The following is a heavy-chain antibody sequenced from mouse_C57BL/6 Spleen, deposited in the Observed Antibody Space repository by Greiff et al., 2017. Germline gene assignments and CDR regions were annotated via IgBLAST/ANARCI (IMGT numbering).Heavy chain of an antibody. CDR3: ARSDGRYFDD. J-gene: IGHJ2*01. V-gene: IGHV1-42*01. Sequence: EVQLQQSGPELVKPGASVKISCKASGCSFTGYYMNWVKQSPEKSLEWIGEINPSTGGTTYNQKFKAKATLTVDKSSSTAYMQRKSLTSEDSAVYYCARSDGRYFDDWGQGTTLTVSS. CDR2: INPSTGGT. CDR1: GCSFTGYY.